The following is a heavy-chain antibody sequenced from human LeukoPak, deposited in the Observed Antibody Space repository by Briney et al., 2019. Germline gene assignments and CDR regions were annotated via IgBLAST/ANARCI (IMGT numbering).Heavy chain of an antibody. J-gene: IGHJ5*02. V-gene: IGHV3-30-3*01. CDR1: GFTFSSYA. D-gene: IGHD2-2*01. CDR3: ARGGQDQPPRRAHWFDP. Sequence: PGRSLRLSCAASGFTFSSYAMHWVRQAPGKGLEWVAVISYDGSNKYYADSVKGRFTISRDNSKNTLYLQMNSLRAEDTAVYYCARGGQDQPPRRAHWFDPWGQGTLVTVSS. CDR2: ISYDGSNK.